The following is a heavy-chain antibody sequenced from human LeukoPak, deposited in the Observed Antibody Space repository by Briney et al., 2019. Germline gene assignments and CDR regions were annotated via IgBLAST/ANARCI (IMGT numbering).Heavy chain of an antibody. V-gene: IGHV4-39*01. J-gene: IGHJ4*02. CDR1: GDSINDKDYY. Sequence: SETLSLTCTVSGDSINDKDYYLAWIRQPPGKGLEWIGSIYHIGTTYYNPSLRSRVTSSIDTSKNQFSLNLNSVTAADTAIYYCARHGGASAGRSFDYWGQGTLLTVSS. CDR2: IYHIGTT. CDR3: ARHGGASAGRSFDY. D-gene: IGHD6-13*01.